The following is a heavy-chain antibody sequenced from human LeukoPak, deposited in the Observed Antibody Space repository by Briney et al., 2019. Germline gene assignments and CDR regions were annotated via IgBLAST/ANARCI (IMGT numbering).Heavy chain of an antibody. CDR3: AKDGDI. Sequence: GGSLRLSCAASGFTFSSYGMHWVRQAPGKGLEWVAVISYDGSNKYYADSVKGRFTISRDNSKNTLYLQMNSLRAEDTAVYYCAKDGDIWGQGTMVTVSS. V-gene: IGHV3-30*18. J-gene: IGHJ3*02. CDR2: ISYDGSNK. CDR1: GFTFSSYG.